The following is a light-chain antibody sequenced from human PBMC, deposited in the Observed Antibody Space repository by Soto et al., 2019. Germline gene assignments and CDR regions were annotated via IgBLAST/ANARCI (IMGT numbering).Light chain of an antibody. CDR1: QSVSSY. Sequence: EIVMTQSPGTLSGSPGERVTLSRRASQSVSSYLAWYQQKPGQAPRLIVYGASTRATGVPARFSGSGSGTEFTLTISSLQSEDFAVYYCQQYNSWLYTFGQGTKVEIK. V-gene: IGKV3-15*01. CDR3: QQYNSWLYT. J-gene: IGKJ2*01. CDR2: GAS.